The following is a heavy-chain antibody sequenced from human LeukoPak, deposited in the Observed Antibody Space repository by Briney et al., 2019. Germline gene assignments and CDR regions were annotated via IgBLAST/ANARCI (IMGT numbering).Heavy chain of an antibody. V-gene: IGHV4-34*01. J-gene: IGHJ4*02. D-gene: IGHD3-16*01. CDR1: GGSISSYY. CDR3: ARLFDYVWGSYDY. Sequence: SETLSLTCTVSGGSISSYYWSWIRQPPGKGLEWIGEINHSGSTNYNPSLKSRVTISVDTSKNQFSLKLSSVTAADTAVYYCARLFDYVWGSYDYWGQGTLVTVSS. CDR2: INHSGST.